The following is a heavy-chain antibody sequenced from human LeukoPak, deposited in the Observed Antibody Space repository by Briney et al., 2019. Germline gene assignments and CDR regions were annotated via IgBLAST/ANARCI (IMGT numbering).Heavy chain of an antibody. D-gene: IGHD3-22*01. CDR3: ARSYFYDSSGYCSRGAFDI. J-gene: IGHJ3*02. V-gene: IGHV3-21*01. Sequence: PGGSLRLSWVASGFTFSSYSMNWVRHAPGKGLEWVSSISSSCSYADPLKGRFTISRDNAINTLYLQMNSLRAEDTASYYCARSYFYDSSGYCSRGAFDIWGQGTMVTVSS. CDR2: ISSSCS. CDR1: GFTFSSYS.